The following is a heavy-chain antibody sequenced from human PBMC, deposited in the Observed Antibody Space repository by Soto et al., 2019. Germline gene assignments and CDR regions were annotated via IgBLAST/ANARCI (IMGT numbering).Heavy chain of an antibody. V-gene: IGHV1-18*01. CDR3: ASRSGQHPYYFDY. CDR2: ITSYSGST. CDR1: RFTLTNYG. D-gene: IGHD5-18*01. Sequence: QVQLVQSGAEVKKPGASVMFSCKASRFTLTNYGIGWVRQAPGQGLEWMGWITSYSGSTNYAQKLQGRVTMTRDTSTSTAYMELRSLRSDDTAVYYCASRSGQHPYYFDYWGQGTLVTVSS. J-gene: IGHJ4*02.